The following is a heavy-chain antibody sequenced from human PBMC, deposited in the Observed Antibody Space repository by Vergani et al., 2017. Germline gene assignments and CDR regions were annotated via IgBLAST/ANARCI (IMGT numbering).Heavy chain of an antibody. CDR1: GFTFSSYA. V-gene: IGHV3-23*01. Sequence: EVQLLESGGGLVQPGGSLRLSCAASGFTFSSYAMSWVRQAPGKGLEWVSAISGSGGSTYYADSVKGRFTISRDNSKNTQYLQMNSLRAEDTAVYYCANPPYGDYPFDYWGQGTLVTVSS. D-gene: IGHD4-17*01. CDR3: ANPPYGDYPFDY. J-gene: IGHJ4*02. CDR2: ISGSGGST.